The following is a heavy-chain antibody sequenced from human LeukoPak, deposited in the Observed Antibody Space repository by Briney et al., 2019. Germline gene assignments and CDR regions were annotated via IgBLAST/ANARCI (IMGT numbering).Heavy chain of an antibody. Sequence: SETLSLTCTVSGYSISSGYYWGWIRQPPGKGLEWIGYIYHSGSTYYNPSLKSRVTISVDRSKNQFSLKLSSVTAADTAVYYCARDAGHQVSRRNYYAMDVWGQGTTVTVSS. D-gene: IGHD2-2*01. V-gene: IGHV4-38-2*02. J-gene: IGHJ6*02. CDR3: ARDAGHQVSRRNYYAMDV. CDR1: GYSISSGYY. CDR2: IYHSGST.